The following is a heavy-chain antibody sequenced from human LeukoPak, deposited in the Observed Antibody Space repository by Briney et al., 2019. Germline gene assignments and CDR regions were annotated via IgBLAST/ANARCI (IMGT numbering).Heavy chain of an antibody. D-gene: IGHD2-15*01. V-gene: IGHV3-21*01. J-gene: IGHJ5*02. CDR2: IFISSSYI. CDR3: ARDKYIVVGVAATGFDP. Sequence: GGSLRVSCVAPGFSFISYRIYSVRQTPGRGLWWVSSIFISSSYIYYADSVTGRFTISRDNAKNSLYLKMNTLRAENTAVYYCARDKYIVVGVAATGFDPWGQGTLVTVSS. CDR1: GFSFISYR.